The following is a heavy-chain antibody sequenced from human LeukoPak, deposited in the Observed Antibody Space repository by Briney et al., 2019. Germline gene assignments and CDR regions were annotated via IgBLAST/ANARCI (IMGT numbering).Heavy chain of an antibody. Sequence: ASVKVSCKASGYTFTGYCMHWVRQAPGQGLEWMGWINPNSGGTNYAQKFQGRVTMTRDTSISTAYMELSRLRSDDTAVYYCAREGLAAAGTNYYYYMDVWGKGTTVTVSS. CDR1: GYTFTGYC. V-gene: IGHV1-2*02. CDR2: INPNSGGT. CDR3: AREGLAAAGTNYYYYMDV. D-gene: IGHD6-13*01. J-gene: IGHJ6*03.